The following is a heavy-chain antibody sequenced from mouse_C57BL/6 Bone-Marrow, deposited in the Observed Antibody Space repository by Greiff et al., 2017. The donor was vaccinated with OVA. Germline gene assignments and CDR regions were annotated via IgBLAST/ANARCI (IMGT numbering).Heavy chain of an antibody. Sequence: QVHVKQSGPELVKPGASVKISCKASGYAFSSSWMNWVKQRPGKGLEWIGRIYPGDGDTNYNGKFKGKATLTADKSSSTAYMQLSSLTSEDSAVYFCGGTMGLRRRGRAWFAYWGQGTLVTVSA. CDR2: IYPGDGDT. V-gene: IGHV1-82*01. CDR3: GGTMGLRRRGRAWFAY. D-gene: IGHD2-4*01. J-gene: IGHJ3*01. CDR1: GYAFSSSW.